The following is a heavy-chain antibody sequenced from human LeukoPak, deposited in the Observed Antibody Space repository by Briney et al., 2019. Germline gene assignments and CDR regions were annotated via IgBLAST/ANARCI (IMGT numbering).Heavy chain of an antibody. CDR3: ARGGHGLGYFDY. CDR1: GFTFSNYA. D-gene: IGHD2-8*01. CDR2: IYSGGST. J-gene: IGHJ4*02. Sequence: GGSLRLSCAASGFTFSNYAMNWVRQAPGKGLEWVSVIYSGGSTYYADSVKGRFTISRDNSKNTLYLQMNSLRAEDTAVYYCARGGHGLGYFDYWGQGTLVTVSS. V-gene: IGHV3-53*01.